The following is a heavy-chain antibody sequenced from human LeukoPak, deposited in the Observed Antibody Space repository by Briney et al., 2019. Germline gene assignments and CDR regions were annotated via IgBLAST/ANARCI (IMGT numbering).Heavy chain of an antibody. V-gene: IGHV3-48*01. Sequence: GRSLSLSWAAAGFTFTSSCMGWVRQAAGKWLECVSYISRSSSTIYYADSVKGRFTITRDNAKNTLYLQMNSLRAEDTAVYYCARDDTYCSSTSCYENYFDYWGEGTLVTVSS. CDR2: ISRSSSTI. J-gene: IGHJ4*02. CDR1: GFTFTSSC. D-gene: IGHD2-2*01. CDR3: ARDDTYCSSTSCYENYFDY.